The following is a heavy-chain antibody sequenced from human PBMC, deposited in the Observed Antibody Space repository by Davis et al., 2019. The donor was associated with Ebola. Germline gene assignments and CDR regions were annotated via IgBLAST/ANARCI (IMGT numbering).Heavy chain of an antibody. CDR1: GFTFRSYW. V-gene: IGHV3-74*01. CDR3: AIISPLQFDY. CDR2: INMDGSKI. Sequence: GESLKISCAASGFTFRSYWMHWVRQVPGKGLVWVSRINMDGSKINYGDSVKGRFTISRDNAKNTLYLQMNSLRAEDTAVYYCAIISPLQFDYWGQGTLVTVSS. J-gene: IGHJ4*02. D-gene: IGHD4-11*01.